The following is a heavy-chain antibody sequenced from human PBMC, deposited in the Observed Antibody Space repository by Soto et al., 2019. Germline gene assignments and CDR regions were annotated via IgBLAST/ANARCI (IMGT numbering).Heavy chain of an antibody. J-gene: IGHJ3*02. Sequence: SETQSLTCSVSWGSITSFDWSWIPRTPGXGLEXNXYXYXTXSXXXXRSLKGRVTISVDTSRDQVSLRLRSVPRADTALYYCARYQYAFDIWGQGTMVTV. CDR1: WGSITSFD. CDR2: XYXTXSX. CDR3: ARYQYAFDI. D-gene: IGHD2-2*01. V-gene: IGHV4-59*01.